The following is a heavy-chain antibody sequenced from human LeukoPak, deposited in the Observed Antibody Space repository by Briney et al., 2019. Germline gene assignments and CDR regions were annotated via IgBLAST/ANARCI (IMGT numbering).Heavy chain of an antibody. CDR3: ASSWGSSWYLDY. D-gene: IGHD6-13*01. CDR2: ISGSSSYI. J-gene: IGHJ4*02. CDR1: GFTFSSYS. V-gene: IGHV3-21*01. Sequence: GGSLRLSCAVSGFTFSSYSMNWVRQAPGKRLEWVSSISGSSSYIYYADSVKGRFTISRDNAKNSLYLQMNSLRAEDTALYYCASSWGSSWYLDYWGQGTLVTVSS.